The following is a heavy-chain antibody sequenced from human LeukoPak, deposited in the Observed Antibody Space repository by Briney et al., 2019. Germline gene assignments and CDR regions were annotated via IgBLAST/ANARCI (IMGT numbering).Heavy chain of an antibody. V-gene: IGHV3-30*18. CDR3: AKAKSFSGSVTIVDY. D-gene: IGHD1-26*01. CDR1: GFTFSNCG. J-gene: IGHJ4*02. Sequence: SGGSLRLSCAASGFTFSNCGMHWVRQAPDKGLEWVAVISYDGSIKDYADSVKGRFTISRDNSKNTLYLQMNSLRAEDTAVYYCAKAKSFSGSVTIVDYWGLGTLVTVSS. CDR2: ISYDGSIK.